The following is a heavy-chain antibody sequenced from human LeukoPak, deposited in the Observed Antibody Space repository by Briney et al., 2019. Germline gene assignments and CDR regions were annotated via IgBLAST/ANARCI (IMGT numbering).Heavy chain of an antibody. CDR3: ARSSIAVADPNYYYYGMDV. CDR2: INPSGGST. Sequence: ASVKVSCKASGYTFTSYYMHWVRQAPGQGLEWMGIINPSGGSTSYAQKFQGRVTMTRDTSTSTVYMELSSLRSEDTAVYYCARSSIAVADPNYYYYGMDVWGQGTTVTVSS. V-gene: IGHV1-46*01. D-gene: IGHD6-19*01. CDR1: GYTFTSYY. J-gene: IGHJ6*02.